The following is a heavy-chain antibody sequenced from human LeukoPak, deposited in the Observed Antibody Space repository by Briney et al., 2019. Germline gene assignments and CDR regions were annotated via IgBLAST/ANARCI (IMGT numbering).Heavy chain of an antibody. Sequence: SETLSLTCTVSGGSISSYYWSWIRQPPGKGLEWIGYIYYSGSTNYNPSLKSRVTISVDTSKNQFSLKLSPVTAADTAVYYCARGAGYYDTIDYWGQGTLVTVSS. CDR3: ARGAGYYDTIDY. V-gene: IGHV4-59*01. CDR2: IYYSGST. D-gene: IGHD3-22*01. CDR1: GGSISSYY. J-gene: IGHJ4*02.